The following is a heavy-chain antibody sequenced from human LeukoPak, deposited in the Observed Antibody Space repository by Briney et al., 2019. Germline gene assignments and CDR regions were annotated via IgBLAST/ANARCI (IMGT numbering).Heavy chain of an antibody. D-gene: IGHD2-2*01. V-gene: IGHV4-59*12. CDR1: GGSISSYY. CDR3: ARGSARSTTLKMWFDP. CDR2: IYYSGST. Sequence: SETLSLTCTVSGGSISSYYWSWIRQPPGKGLEWIGYIYYSGSTNYNPSLKSRVTMSVDTSKNQFSLKLSSVTAADTAVYYCARGSARSTTLKMWFDPWGQGTLVTVSS. J-gene: IGHJ5*02.